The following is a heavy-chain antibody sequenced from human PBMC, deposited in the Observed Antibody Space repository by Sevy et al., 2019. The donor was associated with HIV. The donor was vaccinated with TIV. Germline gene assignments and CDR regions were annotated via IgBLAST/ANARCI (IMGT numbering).Heavy chain of an antibody. J-gene: IGHJ4*02. D-gene: IGHD2-2*01. CDR3: ARGGGYCSSTSCYGSLDY. CDR2: IYYSGST. V-gene: IGHV4-59*01. Sequence: SETLSLTCTVSGGSISSYYWSWIRQPPGKGLEWIGYIYYSGSTNYNPSLKSRVTISVDTSKNQFSLKLSSVTAADTGVYYCARGGGYCSSTSCYGSLDYWGQGTLVTVSS. CDR1: GGSISSYY.